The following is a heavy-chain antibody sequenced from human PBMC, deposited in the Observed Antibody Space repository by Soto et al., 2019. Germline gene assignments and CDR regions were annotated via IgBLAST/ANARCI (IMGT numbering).Heavy chain of an antibody. J-gene: IGHJ6*02. CDR1: GFTFSGSA. CDR3: TRPQLGLEAVRSAHDYGMDV. Sequence: EVQLVESGGGLVQPGGSLKLSCAASGFTFSGSAMHWVRQASGKGLEWVGRIRSKANSYATAYAASVKGRFTISRDDSKNAAYLQMNSLKTEDTAVYYCTRPQLGLEAVRSAHDYGMDVWGQGTTVTVSS. D-gene: IGHD5-18*01. CDR2: IRSKANSYAT. V-gene: IGHV3-73*02.